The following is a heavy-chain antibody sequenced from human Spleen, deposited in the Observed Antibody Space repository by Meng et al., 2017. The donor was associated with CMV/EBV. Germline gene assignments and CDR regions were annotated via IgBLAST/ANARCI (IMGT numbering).Heavy chain of an antibody. CDR1: GYTFTGYF. V-gene: IGHV1-2*02. Sequence: ASVKVSCKASGYTFTGYFMHWVRQAPGQGLEWMAWINPNSGGTKFAQKFQDRVTVTGDTSTSTVFMDLSSLRSQDTAVYYCAISDYGDPDHWGQGTLVTVSS. J-gene: IGHJ4*02. CDR2: INPNSGGT. CDR3: AISDYGDPDH. D-gene: IGHD4-17*01.